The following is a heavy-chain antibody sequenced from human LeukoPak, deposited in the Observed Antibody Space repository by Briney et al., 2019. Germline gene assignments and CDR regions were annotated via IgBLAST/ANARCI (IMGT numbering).Heavy chain of an antibody. CDR3: ARFEYSSSREFDY. V-gene: IGHV1-2*02. J-gene: IGHJ4*02. CDR1: GYTFTGYY. D-gene: IGHD6-6*01. Sequence: ASVKVSCKASGYTFTGYYMHWVRQAPGQGLEWMGWINPNSGGTNYAQKFQGRVTMTRDTSISTAYMELSRLRSDDTAVYYCARFEYSSSREFDYWGQGTLVTVS. CDR2: INPNSGGT.